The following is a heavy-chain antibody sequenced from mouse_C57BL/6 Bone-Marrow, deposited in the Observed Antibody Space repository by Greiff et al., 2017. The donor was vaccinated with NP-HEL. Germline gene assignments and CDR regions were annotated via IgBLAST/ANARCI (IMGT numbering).Heavy chain of an antibody. CDR3: AGHCAY. D-gene: IGHD6-1*01. CDR1: GFSLTRYG. CDR2: IWRGGCP. Sequence: VQLQPSGPGLVQPSQSLSITCTVSGFSLTRYGVHWVRQSPGNGLEWLGVIWRGGCPDYNAAFMSRLSIPKDNSKSQVCFKMNSLQADYTAIYYGAGHCAYGGKGTLGTVSA. V-gene: IGHV2-5*01. J-gene: IGHJ3*01.